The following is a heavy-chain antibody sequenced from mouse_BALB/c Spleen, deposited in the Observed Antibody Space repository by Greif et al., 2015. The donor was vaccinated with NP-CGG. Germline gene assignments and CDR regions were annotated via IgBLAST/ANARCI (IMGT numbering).Heavy chain of an antibody. J-gene: IGHJ2*01. CDR2: INPSTGYT. D-gene: IGHD2-2*01. Sequence: QVQLQQSGAELAKPGASVKMSCKASGYTFTSYWMHWVKQRPGQGLEWIGYINPSTGYTEYSQKFKDKATLTADKSSSTAYMQLSSLTSEDSAVYYCARRDGSDGFDYWGQGTTLTVSS. CDR3: ARRDGSDGFDY. V-gene: IGHV1-7*01. CDR1: GYTFTSYW.